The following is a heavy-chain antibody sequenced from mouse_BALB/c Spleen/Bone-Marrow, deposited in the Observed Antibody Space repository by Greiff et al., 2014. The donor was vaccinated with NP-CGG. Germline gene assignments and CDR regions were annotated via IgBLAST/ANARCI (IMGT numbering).Heavy chain of an antibody. D-gene: IGHD2-4*01. CDR2: ISNGSSPI. Sequence: EVKLVESGGGLVQPGGSRKLSCAASGFTFSSFGMHWVRQAPEKGLEWVAYISNGSSPIYYADTVKGRFTISRDNPENTLFLQMTSLRSEDTAMYYCARKGAMITHYYAMDYWGQGTSVTVSS. CDR1: GFTFSSFG. CDR3: ARKGAMITHYYAMDY. J-gene: IGHJ4*01. V-gene: IGHV5-17*02.